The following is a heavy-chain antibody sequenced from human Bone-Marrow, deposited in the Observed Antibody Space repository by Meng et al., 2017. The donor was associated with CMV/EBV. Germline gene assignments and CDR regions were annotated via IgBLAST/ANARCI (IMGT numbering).Heavy chain of an antibody. V-gene: IGHV1-69*10. CDR3: ARGSSIVGASTGSEYCHY. CDR2: IIPILGIA. Sequence: SVKVSCKASGGTFSSYAISWVRQAPGQGLEWMGGIIPILGIANYAQKFQGRVTITADKSTSTAYMELSSLRSEDTAVYYCARGSSIVGASTGSEYCHYWGQGTLVTVSS. D-gene: IGHD1-26*01. J-gene: IGHJ1*01. CDR1: GGTFSSYA.